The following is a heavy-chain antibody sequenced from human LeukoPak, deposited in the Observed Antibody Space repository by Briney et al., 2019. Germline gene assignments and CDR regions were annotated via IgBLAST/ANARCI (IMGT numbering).Heavy chain of an antibody. CDR1: GVSISSSNSY. CDR3: ARLQMSSDPYASDAFDI. CDR2: IYYTGNT. D-gene: IGHD2-2*01. J-gene: IGHJ3*02. Sequence: SETLSLTCTVSGVSISSSNSYWGWIRQPPGKGLEWIGSIYYTGNTYYNASLKSRVTISVDTSKNQFSLKLSSVTAADTAVYYCARLQMSSDPYASDAFDIWGQGTMVTVSS. V-gene: IGHV4-39*07.